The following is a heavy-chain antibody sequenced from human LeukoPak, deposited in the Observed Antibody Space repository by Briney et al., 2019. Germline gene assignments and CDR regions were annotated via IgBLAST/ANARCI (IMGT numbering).Heavy chain of an antibody. D-gene: IGHD6-13*01. Sequence: SSETLSLTCTVSGASFSSSTYYWGWIRQPPGKGLEWIGSIYYSGSTYYNPSLKSRVTMSVDTSKNQFSLKLSSVTAADTAVYYCARHAGGIAAAGTRPFDYWGQGTLVTVSS. CDR1: GASFSSSTYY. V-gene: IGHV4-39*01. CDR2: IYYSGST. J-gene: IGHJ4*02. CDR3: ARHAGGIAAAGTRPFDY.